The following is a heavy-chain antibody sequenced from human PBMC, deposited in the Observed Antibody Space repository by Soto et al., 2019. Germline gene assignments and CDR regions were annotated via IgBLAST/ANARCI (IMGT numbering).Heavy chain of an antibody. D-gene: IGHD2-15*01. CDR1: GFTFSSYS. CDR3: GRRAIVAQNWYFDL. Sequence: EVQLVESGGGLVKPGGSLRLSCAASGFTFSSYSMNWVRQAPGKGLEWVSSISSSSSYIYYADSVKGRFTISRDNAKNSLYLQMNSLRAEDTAVYYCGRRAIVAQNWYFDLWGRGTLVTVSS. CDR2: ISSSSSYI. V-gene: IGHV3-21*01. J-gene: IGHJ2*01.